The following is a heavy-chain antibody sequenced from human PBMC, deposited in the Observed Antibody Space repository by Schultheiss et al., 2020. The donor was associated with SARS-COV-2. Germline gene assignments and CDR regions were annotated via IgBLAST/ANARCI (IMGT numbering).Heavy chain of an antibody. CDR2: ISSSSSTI. CDR1: GFTFSSYE. V-gene: IGHV3-48*02. Sequence: SCAASGFTFSSYEMNWVRQAPGKGLEWVSYISSSSSTIYYADSVKGRFTISRDNAKNSLYLQMNSLRDEDTAVYYCARDFLVYGGNSVDWGQGTLVTVSS. D-gene: IGHD4-23*01. CDR3: ARDFLVYGGNSVD. J-gene: IGHJ4*02.